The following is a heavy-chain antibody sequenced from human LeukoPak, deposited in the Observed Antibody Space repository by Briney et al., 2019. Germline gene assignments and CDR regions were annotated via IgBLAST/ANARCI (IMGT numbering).Heavy chain of an antibody. J-gene: IGHJ5*02. V-gene: IGHV4-4*07. D-gene: IGHD2-2*01. CDR1: GGSISSYY. Sequence: SETLSLTCTVSGGSISSYYWSWIRQPAGKGLEWIGRIYTSGSTNYNPSLKSRVTMSVDTSKNQFSLKLSSVTAADTAVYYCARIYTYCSSTSCTNWFDPWGRGTLVTVSS. CDR3: ARIYTYCSSTSCTNWFDP. CDR2: IYTSGST.